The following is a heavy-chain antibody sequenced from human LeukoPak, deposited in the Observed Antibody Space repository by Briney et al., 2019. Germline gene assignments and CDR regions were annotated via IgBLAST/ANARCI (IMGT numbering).Heavy chain of an antibody. J-gene: IGHJ4*02. Sequence: SETLSLTCTVSGGSISSSSYYWGWIRQPPGKGLEWIGSIYYSGSTYYNPSLKSRVTISVDTSKNQFSLKLSSVTAADTAVYYCARVRPLYLDFDYWGQGTLVTVSS. V-gene: IGHV4-39*01. CDR2: IYYSGST. D-gene: IGHD5/OR15-5a*01. CDR3: ARVRPLYLDFDY. CDR1: GGSISSSSYY.